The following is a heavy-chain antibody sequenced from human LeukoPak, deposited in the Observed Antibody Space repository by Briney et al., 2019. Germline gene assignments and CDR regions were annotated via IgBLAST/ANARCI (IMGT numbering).Heavy chain of an antibody. CDR1: GYTFTSYD. V-gene: IGHV1-8*01. D-gene: IGHD3-22*01. Sequence: GASVKVSCKASGYTFTSYDINWVRQAPGQGLEWMGWMNPNSGNTVYAQKFQGRVTITRNTSISTAYMELSSLRSEDTAVYYCARISSGQRRTLRYYFDYWGQGTLVTVSS. CDR2: MNPNSGNT. CDR3: ARISSGQRRTLRYYFDY. J-gene: IGHJ4*02.